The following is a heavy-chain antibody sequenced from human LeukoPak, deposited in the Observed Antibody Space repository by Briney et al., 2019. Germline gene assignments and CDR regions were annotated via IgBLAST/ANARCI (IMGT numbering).Heavy chain of an antibody. J-gene: IGHJ6*03. D-gene: IGHD1-26*01. CDR1: GGSFSGYY. CDR3: ARGGGMGYYYYYMDV. CDR2: INHSGST. V-gene: IGHV4-34*01. Sequence: PSETLSLTCAVYGGSFSGYYWSWIRQPPGKGLEWIGEINHSGSTNYNPSLKSRVTISVDTSKNQFSLKLSFVTAADTAVYYCARGGGMGYYYYYMDVWGKGTTVTVSS.